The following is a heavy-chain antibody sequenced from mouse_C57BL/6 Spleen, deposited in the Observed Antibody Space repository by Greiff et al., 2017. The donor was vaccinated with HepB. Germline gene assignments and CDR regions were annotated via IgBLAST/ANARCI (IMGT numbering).Heavy chain of an antibody. Sequence: QVQLKQPGAELVMPGASVKLSCKASGYTFTSYWMHWVKQRPGQGLEWIGEIDPSDSYTNYNQKFKGKSTLTVDKSSSTAYMQLSSLTSEDSAVYYCARDGSSPHWYFDVWGTGTTVTVSS. CDR1: GYTFTSYW. CDR3: ARDGSSPHWYFDV. J-gene: IGHJ1*03. CDR2: IDPSDSYT. D-gene: IGHD1-1*01. V-gene: IGHV1-69*01.